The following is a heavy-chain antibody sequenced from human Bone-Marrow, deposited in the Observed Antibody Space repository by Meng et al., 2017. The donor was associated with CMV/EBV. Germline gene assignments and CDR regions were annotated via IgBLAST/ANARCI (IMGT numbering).Heavy chain of an antibody. J-gene: IGHJ5*02. D-gene: IGHD6-13*01. Sequence: GESLKISCAASGFTFSNAWMSWVRQAPGKGLEWVGRIKSKTDGGTTDYAAPVKGRFTISRDDSKNTLYLQMNSLRAEDTAIYYCAKDRSSSWPGGWFDPWGQGTLVTVSS. CDR3: AKDRSSSWPGGWFDP. CDR1: GFTFSNAW. CDR2: IKSKTDGGTT. V-gene: IGHV3-15*01.